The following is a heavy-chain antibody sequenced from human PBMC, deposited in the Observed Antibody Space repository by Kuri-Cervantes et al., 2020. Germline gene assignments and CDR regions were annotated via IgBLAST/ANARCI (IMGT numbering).Heavy chain of an antibody. CDR3: ARDSTRGSGWYGWGNAKTYNWFDP. D-gene: IGHD6-19*01. CDR1: GGSISSGDYY. J-gene: IGHJ5*02. V-gene: IGHV4-61*08. Sequence: ESLKISCTVSGGSISSGDYYWSWIRQPPGKGLEWIGYIYYSGSTNRNPSLKSRVTISVDTSKNQFSLKLSSVTAADTAVYYCARDSTRGSGWYGWGNAKTYNWFDPWGQGTLVTVSS. CDR2: IYYSGST.